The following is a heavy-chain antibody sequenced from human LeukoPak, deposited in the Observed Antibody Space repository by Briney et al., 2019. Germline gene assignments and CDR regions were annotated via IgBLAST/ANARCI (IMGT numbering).Heavy chain of an antibody. D-gene: IGHD6-19*01. V-gene: IGHV3-23*01. CDR2: VSGSGGST. Sequence: GGSLRLSCAASGFTFSSNAMSWVRQAPGKGLEWVSLVSGSGGSTYYADSVKGRFTISRDNSKNTLYLQMNSLRDEDTAVYYCAKDQWSDYWGQGILVTVSS. J-gene: IGHJ4*02. CDR1: GFTFSSNA. CDR3: AKDQWSDY.